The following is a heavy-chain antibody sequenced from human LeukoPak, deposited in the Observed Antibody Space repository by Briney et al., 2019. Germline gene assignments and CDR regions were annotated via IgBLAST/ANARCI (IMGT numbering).Heavy chain of an antibody. D-gene: IGHD3-16*01. V-gene: IGHV1-2*02. CDR1: GYTFTGYY. J-gene: IGHJ6*03. CDR2: INPNSGGT. CDR3: ARGSASRGYYYYYYMDV. Sequence: GASVKVSCKASGYTFTGYYMHWVRQAPGQGLERMGWINPNSGGTNYAQKFQGRVTMTRDTSISTAYMELSRLRSDDTAVYYCARGSASRGYYYYYYMDVWGKGTTVTVSS.